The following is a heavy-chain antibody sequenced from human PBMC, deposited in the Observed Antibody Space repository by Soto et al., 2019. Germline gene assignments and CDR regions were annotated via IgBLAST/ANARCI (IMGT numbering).Heavy chain of an antibody. J-gene: IGHJ5*02. Sequence: PSETLSLTCAVYGGSFSGYYWSWIRQPPGKGLEWIGEINHSGSTNYNPSLKSRVTISVDTSKNQFSLKLSSVTAADTAVYYCEREGDYYDSSGYYSRWFDPWGQGTLVTVSS. CDR1: GGSFSGYY. CDR2: INHSGST. D-gene: IGHD3-22*01. CDR3: EREGDYYDSSGYYSRWFDP. V-gene: IGHV4-34*01.